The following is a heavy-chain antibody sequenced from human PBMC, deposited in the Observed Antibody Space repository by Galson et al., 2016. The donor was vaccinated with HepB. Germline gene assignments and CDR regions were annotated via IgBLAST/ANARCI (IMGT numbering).Heavy chain of an antibody. CDR1: GFSFNTYF. V-gene: IGHV3-30*03. CDR3: AAEEGRSFGLAL. Sequence: SLRLSCAASGFSFNTYFMHWVRQVPGKGLEWLASLSSNGNDIYQADSVKGRFIISRDNSKNALDLQMNSLRPEDTAVYFCAAEEGRSFGLALWGQGTLVTVSS. CDR2: LSSNGNDI. J-gene: IGHJ4*02. D-gene: IGHD3/OR15-3a*01.